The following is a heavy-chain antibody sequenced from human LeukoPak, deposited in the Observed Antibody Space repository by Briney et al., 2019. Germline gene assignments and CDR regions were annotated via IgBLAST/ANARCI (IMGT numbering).Heavy chain of an antibody. CDR2: ISAYNGNT. J-gene: IGHJ4*02. Sequence: GASVKVSCKASGYTFSNYGISWVRQAPGQGLEWMKCISAYNGNTNYAQKFQGRVTMTTDTATSTAYMELRTLRSDDTAVYSCARGLGHRIAAAGPNLDYWGQGTLVTVSS. CDR3: ARGLGHRIAAAGPNLDY. CDR1: GYTFSNYG. D-gene: IGHD6-13*01. V-gene: IGHV1-18*01.